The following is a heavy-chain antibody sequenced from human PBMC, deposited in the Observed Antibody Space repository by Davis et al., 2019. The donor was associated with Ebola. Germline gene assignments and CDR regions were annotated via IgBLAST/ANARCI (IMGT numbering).Heavy chain of an antibody. D-gene: IGHD3-22*01. CDR1: GFTFSSYG. V-gene: IGHV3-30*03. J-gene: IGHJ6*04. CDR3: AREGYYYDSSGIIFYYYGMDV. CDR2: ISYDGSNK. Sequence: GGSLTLSCAASGFTFSSYGMHWVRQAPGKGLEWVAVISYDGSNKYYADSVKGRFTISRDNSKNTLYLQMNSLRAEDTAVYYCAREGYYYDSSGIIFYYYGMDVWGKGTTVTVSS.